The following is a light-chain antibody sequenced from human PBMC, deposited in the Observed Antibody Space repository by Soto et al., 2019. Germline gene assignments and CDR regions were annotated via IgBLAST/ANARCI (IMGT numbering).Light chain of an antibody. Sequence: DIQMTQSPSSLSASVGDRVPITCRASQSISSYLNWYQQKPGKAPKLLIYAASSLQSGVPSRFSGSGSGTDFTLTISSLQPEEFATYYCQQSYSLWTFGQGTKVEIK. J-gene: IGKJ1*01. V-gene: IGKV1-39*01. CDR1: QSISSY. CDR2: AAS. CDR3: QQSYSLWT.